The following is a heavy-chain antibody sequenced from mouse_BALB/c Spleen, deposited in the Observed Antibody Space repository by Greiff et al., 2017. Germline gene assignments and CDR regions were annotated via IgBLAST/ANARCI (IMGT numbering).Heavy chain of an antibody. Sequence: QVQLQQSGAELVKPGTSVKLSCKASGYTFTSYWINWVKLRPGQGLEWIGDIYPGSGSTNYNEKFKSKATLTVDTSSSTAYMQLSSLASEDSALYYCARERYGNYDYWGQGTLVTVSA. V-gene: IGHV1-55*01. D-gene: IGHD2-10*02. CDR2: IYPGSGST. CDR1: GYTFTSYW. J-gene: IGHJ3*01. CDR3: ARERYGNYDY.